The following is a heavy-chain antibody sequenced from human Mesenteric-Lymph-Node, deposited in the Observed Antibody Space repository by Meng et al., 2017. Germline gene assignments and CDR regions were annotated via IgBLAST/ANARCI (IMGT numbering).Heavy chain of an antibody. V-gene: IGHV3-23*01. CDR3: AKMEPGWYVKT. D-gene: IGHD6-19*01. CDR1: GFIFSDYA. CDR2: ISGTGGNT. Sequence: EVRLLESGGGLVQPGGSLRLSCAVSGFIFSDYAMSWVRQAPGKGLEWVAPISGTGGNTYYADSVKGRFTVSRDNPKNTLYLQMNRLRVDDAAVYYCAKMEPGWYVKTWGQGTLVTVSS. J-gene: IGHJ5*02.